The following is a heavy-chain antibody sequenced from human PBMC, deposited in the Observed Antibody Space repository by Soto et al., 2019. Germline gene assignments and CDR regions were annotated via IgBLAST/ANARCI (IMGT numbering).Heavy chain of an antibody. J-gene: IGHJ4*02. Sequence: SETLSLTCPVSGASITNFYWSWIRPSARNGLEWIGRIYTRGSTDYNPSLKSRVTMSIDTSKNQVSLTLSSVTAADTAVYYCAKGGAYYFDSWGQGILVTVSS. D-gene: IGHD3-16*01. CDR1: GASITNFY. CDR2: IYTRGST. V-gene: IGHV4-4*07. CDR3: AKGGAYYFDS.